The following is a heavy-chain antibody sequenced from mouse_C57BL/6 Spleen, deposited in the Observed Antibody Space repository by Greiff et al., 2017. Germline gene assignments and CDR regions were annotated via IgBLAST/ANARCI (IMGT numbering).Heavy chain of an antibody. CDR2: IHPNSGST. J-gene: IGHJ4*01. D-gene: IGHD1-1*01. CDR3: ARRTYYGSSYRAMDY. V-gene: IGHV1-64*01. CDR1: GYTFTSYW. Sequence: VQLQESGAELVKPGASVKLSCKASGYTFTSYWMHWVKQRPGQGLEWIGMIHPNSGSTNYNEKFKSKATLTVDKSSSTAYMQLSSLTSEDSAVYYCARRTYYGSSYRAMDYWGQGTSVTVSS.